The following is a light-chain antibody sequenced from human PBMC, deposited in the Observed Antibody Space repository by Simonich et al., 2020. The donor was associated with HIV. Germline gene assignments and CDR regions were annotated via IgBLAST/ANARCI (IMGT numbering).Light chain of an antibody. Sequence: NFMLTQPHSVSESPGKTVTISCTRSSGSIASNSVQWYPQRPGRSPTTVIYEDNQRPSGVPDRFSGSIDSSSNSASLTISGLKTEDEADYYCQSYDSSNQVFGGGTKLTVL. CDR3: QSYDSSNQV. V-gene: IGLV6-57*01. CDR1: SGSIASNS. CDR2: EDN. J-gene: IGLJ2*01.